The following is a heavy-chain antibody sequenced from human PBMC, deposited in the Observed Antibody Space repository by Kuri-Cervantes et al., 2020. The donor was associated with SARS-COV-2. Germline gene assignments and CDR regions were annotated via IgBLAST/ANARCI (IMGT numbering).Heavy chain of an antibody. Sequence: ASVKVSCKASGYTFTSYGISWVRQAPGQGREWMGWISAYNGNTKYAQKLQGRVTMTKDTSTSTAYMELRSLSSDDTAVYYCARDSRYGSGSYYTDYWGQGTMVTVSS. CDR1: GYTFTSYG. J-gene: IGHJ4*02. CDR2: ISAYNGNT. V-gene: IGHV1-18*01. D-gene: IGHD3-10*01. CDR3: ARDSRYGSGSYYTDY.